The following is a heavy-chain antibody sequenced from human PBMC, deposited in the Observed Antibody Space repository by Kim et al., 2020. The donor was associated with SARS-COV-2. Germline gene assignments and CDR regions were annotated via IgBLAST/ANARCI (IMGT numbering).Heavy chain of an antibody. CDR3: ARDLSGYYGMDV. V-gene: IGHV3-33*01. D-gene: IGHD3-10*01. CDR2: K. Sequence: KYYAGAVKGRFTTSRDNSKNSLYLQMNSLRAEDTAVYYCARDLSGYYGMDVWGQGTTVTVSS. J-gene: IGHJ6*02.